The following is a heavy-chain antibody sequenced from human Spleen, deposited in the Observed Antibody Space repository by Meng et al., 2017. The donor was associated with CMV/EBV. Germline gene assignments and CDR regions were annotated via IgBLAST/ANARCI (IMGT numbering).Heavy chain of an antibody. CDR2: IDHSGRN. Sequence: TLSLTCAVYGGSFSGYYWSWNRQPPGKELEWIREIDHSGRNNYNPSLKSRVTISVDTSKNQFSLKLSSVTAADTAVYYCARGPPFRDWGQGTLVTVSS. J-gene: IGHJ4*02. CDR3: ARGPPFRD. CDR1: GGSFSGYY. V-gene: IGHV4-34*01.